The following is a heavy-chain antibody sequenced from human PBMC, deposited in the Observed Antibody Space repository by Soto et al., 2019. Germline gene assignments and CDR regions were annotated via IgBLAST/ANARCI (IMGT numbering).Heavy chain of an antibody. CDR2: ISSSSSYI. D-gene: IGHD2-2*01. J-gene: IGHJ4*02. Sequence: GGSLRLSCAASGFTFSSYSMNWVRQAPGKGLEWVSSISSSSSYIYYADSVKGRFTISRDNAKNSLYLQMNSLRAEDTAVYYCARVGDIVVVPAAQTVDYWGQGTLVTVSS. CDR3: ARVGDIVVVPAAQTVDY. V-gene: IGHV3-21*01. CDR1: GFTFSSYS.